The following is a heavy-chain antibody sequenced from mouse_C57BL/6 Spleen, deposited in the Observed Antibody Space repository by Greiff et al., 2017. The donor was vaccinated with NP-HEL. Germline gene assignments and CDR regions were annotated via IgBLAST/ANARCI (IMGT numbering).Heavy chain of an antibody. Sequence: QVQLQQPGAELVRPGSSVKPSCKASGYTFTSYWMHWVKQRPIQGLEWIGNIDPSDSETHYNQKFKDKATLTVDKSSSTAYMQLSSLTSEDSAVYYCARSVVDWYFDVWGTGTTVTVSS. J-gene: IGHJ1*03. D-gene: IGHD1-1*01. CDR3: ARSVVDWYFDV. V-gene: IGHV1-52*01. CDR2: IDPSDSET. CDR1: GYTFTSYW.